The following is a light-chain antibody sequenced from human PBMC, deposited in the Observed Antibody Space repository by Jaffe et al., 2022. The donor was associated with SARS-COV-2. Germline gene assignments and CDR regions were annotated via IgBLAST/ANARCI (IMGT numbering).Light chain of an antibody. J-gene: IGKJ1*01. CDR1: QSVDSRY. CDR3: QQYDSSSWT. V-gene: IGKV3-20*01. CDR2: GAS. Sequence: EIVLTQSPGTLSLSPGERVTLSCRASQSVDSRYLAWYQQKPGQAPRLLIYGASSRATGIPERFSGSGSGADFTLTINTLEPEDFGVFFCQQYDSSSWTFGQGTKV.